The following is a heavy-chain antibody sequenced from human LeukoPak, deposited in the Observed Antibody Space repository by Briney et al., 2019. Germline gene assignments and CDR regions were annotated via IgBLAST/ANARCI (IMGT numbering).Heavy chain of an antibody. CDR1: GLTFSSSW. J-gene: IGHJ3*01. CDR2: INPDGNKK. Sequence: PGGSLRLSCAVSGLTFSSSWMDWVRQALGKGLEWVASINPDGNKKYSADSVKGRFTISRNNAKNSLYLQINSLRAEDTAVYYCARSSYSSSSSVWGQGTMVTVSS. D-gene: IGHD6-6*01. CDR3: ARSSYSSSSSV. V-gene: IGHV3-7*03.